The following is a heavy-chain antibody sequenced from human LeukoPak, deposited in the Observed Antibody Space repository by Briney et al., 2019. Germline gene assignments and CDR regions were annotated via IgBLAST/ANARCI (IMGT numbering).Heavy chain of an antibody. CDR3: ARGLATDYYDSSGYLGLHY. CDR2: ISYDGSNK. Sequence: GGSLRLSCAASGFTFSSYAMHWVRQAPGKGLEWVAVISYDGSNKYYADSVKGRFTISRDNSKNTLYLQMNSLRAEDTAVHYCARGLATDYYDSSGYLGLHYWGQGTLVTVSS. D-gene: IGHD3-22*01. J-gene: IGHJ4*02. V-gene: IGHV3-30-3*01. CDR1: GFTFSSYA.